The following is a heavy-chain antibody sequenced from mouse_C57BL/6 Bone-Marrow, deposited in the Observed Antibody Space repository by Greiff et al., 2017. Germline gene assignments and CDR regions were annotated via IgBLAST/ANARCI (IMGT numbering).Heavy chain of an antibody. V-gene: IGHV5-2*03. CDR3: ASYYYGSSSLWYFDV. J-gene: IGHJ1*03. D-gene: IGHD1-1*01. CDR2: INSDGGST. CDR1: EYEFPSHD. Sequence: EVMLVESGGGLVQPGESLKLSCESNEYEFPSHDMSWVRKTPEKRLELVAAINSDGGSTYYPDTMERRFIISRDTTKKTLYLQMSSLRSEDTALYYCASYYYGSSSLWYFDVWGTGTTVTVSS.